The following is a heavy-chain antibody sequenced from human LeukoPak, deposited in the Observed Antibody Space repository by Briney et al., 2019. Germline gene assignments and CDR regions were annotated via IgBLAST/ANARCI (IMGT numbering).Heavy chain of an antibody. J-gene: IGHJ6*02. D-gene: IGHD3-3*01. Sequence: PGGSLRLSCAASGFTFSSYGVHWVRQAPGKGLEWVAVIWYDGSNKYYADSVKGRFTISRDNSKNTLYLQMNSLRAEDTAVYYCARADDFWSGYLVYYYYGMDVWGQGTTVTVSS. CDR3: ARADDFWSGYLVYYYYGMDV. CDR2: IWYDGSNK. CDR1: GFTFSSYG. V-gene: IGHV3-33*01.